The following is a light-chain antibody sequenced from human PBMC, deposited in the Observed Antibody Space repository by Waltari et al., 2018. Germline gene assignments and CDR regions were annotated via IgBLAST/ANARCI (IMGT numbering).Light chain of an antibody. Sequence: DIQMTQSPSSLSASVGDRVTITCRASQSISSYLNWYQQKPGKALKLLFYAASSLQTGSLSSSSVSGYGTAFTLSISSMKPEDFATYYCQQSYSTLGTFGPGTKVDIK. CDR3: QQSYSTLGT. J-gene: IGKJ3*01. CDR1: QSISSY. CDR2: AAS. V-gene: IGKV1-39*01.